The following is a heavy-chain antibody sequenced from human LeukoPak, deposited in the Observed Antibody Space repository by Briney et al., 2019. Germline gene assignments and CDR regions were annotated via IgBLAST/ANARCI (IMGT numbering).Heavy chain of an antibody. CDR1: GGSISSSSYY. CDR3: AREGTSGTHLNWFDP. Sequence: SETLSLTCTVSGGSISSSSYYWGWIRQPPGKGLEWIGSIYYSGSTYYNPSLKSRVTISVDTSKNQFSLKLSSVTAADTAVYYCAREGTSGTHLNWFDPWGQGTLVTVSS. D-gene: IGHD1-1*01. J-gene: IGHJ5*02. CDR2: IYYSGST. V-gene: IGHV4-39*02.